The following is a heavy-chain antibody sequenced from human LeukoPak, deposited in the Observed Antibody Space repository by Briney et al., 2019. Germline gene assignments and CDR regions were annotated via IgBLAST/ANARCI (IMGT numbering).Heavy chain of an antibody. CDR1: GYSISSGYY. J-gene: IGHJ5*02. Sequence: SETLSLTCTVSGYSISSGYYWGWIRQPPGKGLEWIGSIYHSGSTYYNPSLKSRVTISVDTSKNQFSLRLSSVTAADTAVYYCARGGYSSSWYGDGRRNWFDPWGQGTLVTVSS. D-gene: IGHD6-13*01. CDR2: IYHSGST. CDR3: ARGGYSSSWYGDGRRNWFDP. V-gene: IGHV4-38-2*02.